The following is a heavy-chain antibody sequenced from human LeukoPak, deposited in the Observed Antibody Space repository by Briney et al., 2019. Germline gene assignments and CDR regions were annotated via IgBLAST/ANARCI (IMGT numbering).Heavy chain of an antibody. J-gene: IGHJ4*02. V-gene: IGHV3-53*01. D-gene: IGHD3-10*01. CDR2: IYSGGST. Sequence: GGSLRLSCAASGFTVSSNYMSWVRQAPGKGLEWVSVIYSGGSTYYADSVKGRFTISRDNSKNTLYFQMNSLRAEDTAFYYCTRGSPILRGRPFDYWGQGTLVTVSS. CDR1: GFTVSSNY. CDR3: TRGSPILRGRPFDY.